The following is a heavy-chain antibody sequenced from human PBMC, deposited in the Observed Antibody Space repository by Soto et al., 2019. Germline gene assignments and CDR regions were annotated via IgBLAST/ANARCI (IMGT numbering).Heavy chain of an antibody. CDR3: ARNWSASGMDV. CDR2: ISISHHYT. CDR1: GYSFTSYG. D-gene: IGHD1-1*01. Sequence: QVQLVQSGADVKKPGASVKVSCKASGYSFTSYGISWVRQAPGQGLEWMGWISISHHYTHSAQKFPGRVTMTTDTSTTTAYMELRSLTSDDTAVYYCARNWSASGMDVWGQGTTVTVSS. V-gene: IGHV1-18*01. J-gene: IGHJ6*02.